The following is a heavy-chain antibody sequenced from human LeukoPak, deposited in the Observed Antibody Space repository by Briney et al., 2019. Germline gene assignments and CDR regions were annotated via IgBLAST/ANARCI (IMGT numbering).Heavy chain of an antibody. CDR3: VKDSSSGSYFDY. Sequence: QAGGSLSLSCSASGFTFLSSVMHWVRQAPGKGLEYVSALSSNGGSTYYADSVKGRFTISRDNSRNTLHLQMSSLRVEDTAVYYCVKDSSSGSYFDYWGQGTLVTVSS. CDR2: LSSNGGST. CDR1: GFTFLSSV. V-gene: IGHV3-64D*06. D-gene: IGHD3-10*01. J-gene: IGHJ4*02.